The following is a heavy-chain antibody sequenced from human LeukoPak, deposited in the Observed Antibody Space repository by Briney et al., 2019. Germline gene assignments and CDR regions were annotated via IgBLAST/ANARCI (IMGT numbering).Heavy chain of an antibody. CDR2: ISGSGGST. Sequence: GGSLRLSCAASGFTFSSYAMSWVRQAPGKGLEWVSAISGSGGSTYYADSAKGRFTISRDNSKNTLYLQMNSLRAEDTAVYYCAKEISYYDFWSGYYAKPFDYWGQGTLVTVSS. J-gene: IGHJ4*02. CDR3: AKEISYYDFWSGYYAKPFDY. CDR1: GFTFSSYA. V-gene: IGHV3-23*01. D-gene: IGHD3-3*01.